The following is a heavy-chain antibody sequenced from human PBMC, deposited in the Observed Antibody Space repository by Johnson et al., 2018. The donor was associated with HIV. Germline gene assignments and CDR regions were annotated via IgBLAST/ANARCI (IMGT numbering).Heavy chain of an antibody. V-gene: IGHV3-7*01. D-gene: IGHD2-2*02. CDR3: ARDDTEADGAFDI. CDR2: IKQDGSVK. Sequence: VQLVESGGGVVQPGRSLRLSCAASGFTFSSYWMSWVRQAPGKGLAWVANIKQDGSVKYYVDSVKGRFTISRDNAKNSLYLQMNSLRAEDTAVYYCARDDTEADGAFDIWGQGTMVTVSS. CDR1: GFTFSSYW. J-gene: IGHJ3*02.